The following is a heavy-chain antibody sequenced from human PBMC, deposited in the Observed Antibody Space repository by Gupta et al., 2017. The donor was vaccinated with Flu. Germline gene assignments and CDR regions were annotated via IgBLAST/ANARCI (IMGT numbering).Heavy chain of an antibody. J-gene: IGHJ5*01. CDR2: INNSGGSK. CDR1: YA. CDR3: AKDLYTVPGALDS. D-gene: IGHD6-19*01. V-gene: IGHV3-23*01. Sequence: YAMSWASQAPGKGLQWISGINNSGGSKYYADSVRGRFTVSRDNSANTFDLQMNSLRADDTAIYYCAKDLYTVPGALDSWGQGTLVAVSS.